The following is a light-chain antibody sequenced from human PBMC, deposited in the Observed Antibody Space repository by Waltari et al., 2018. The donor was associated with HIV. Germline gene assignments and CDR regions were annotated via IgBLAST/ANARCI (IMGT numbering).Light chain of an antibody. CDR1: NIGSNS. CDR2: DDT. V-gene: IGLV3-21*02. J-gene: IGLJ3*02. Sequence: VLTQPPSVSVAPGQTARITCGGNNIGSNSVHYYQQKPGKAPVLVVYDDTDRPSGIPERFSGSNSGNTATLTISRVEAGDEADYYCQVWDSSSNHAVFGGGTKLTVL. CDR3: QVWDSSSNHAV.